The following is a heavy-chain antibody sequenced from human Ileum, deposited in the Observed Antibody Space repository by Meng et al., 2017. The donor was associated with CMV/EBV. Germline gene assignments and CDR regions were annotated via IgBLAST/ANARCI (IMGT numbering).Heavy chain of an antibody. Sequence: GESLKISCAGSGFTFDDYAIHWARQAPGKGLEWVSRINSDGSSTSYADSVKGRFTISRDNAKNTLYLQMNSLRAEDTAVYYCARGLDGWYYYYYGMDVWGQGTTVTVSS. V-gene: IGHV3-74*01. CDR1: GFTFDDYA. CDR2: INSDGSST. CDR3: ARGLDGWYYYYYGMDV. D-gene: IGHD6-19*01. J-gene: IGHJ6*02.